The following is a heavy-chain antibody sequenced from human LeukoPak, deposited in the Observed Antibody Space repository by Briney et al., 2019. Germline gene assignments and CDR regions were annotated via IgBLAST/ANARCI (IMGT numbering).Heavy chain of an antibody. CDR2: INQDESEN. Sequence: GGSLRLSCVASGFTFSSHWMTWVRQAPGKGLEWVANINQDESENHYVDSVKGRFTIFRDNAKTSLFLQMNSLRAEDTAIYYCARGQWLVDGYWDQGTVVTVSS. CDR1: GFTFSSHW. V-gene: IGHV3-7*01. CDR3: ARGQWLVDGY. J-gene: IGHJ4*02. D-gene: IGHD6-19*01.